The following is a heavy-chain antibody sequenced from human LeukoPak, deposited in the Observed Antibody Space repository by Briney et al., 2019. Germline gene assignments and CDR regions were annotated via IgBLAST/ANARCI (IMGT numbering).Heavy chain of an antibody. D-gene: IGHD2-15*01. V-gene: IGHV1-69*05. CDR2: IIPIFGTA. J-gene: IGHJ4*02. CDR3: ARVVGQDGFYFDY. CDR1: GGTFSSYA. Sequence: SVKVSCKASGGTFSSYAISWVRQAPGQGLEWMGGIIPIFGTANYAQKFQGRVTITTDESTSTAYMELSSLRSEDTAVYYCARVVGQDGFYFDYWGQGTLVTVSS.